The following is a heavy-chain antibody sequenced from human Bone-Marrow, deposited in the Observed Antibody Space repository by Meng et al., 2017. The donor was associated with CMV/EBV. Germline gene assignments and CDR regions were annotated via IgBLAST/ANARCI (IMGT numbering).Heavy chain of an antibody. CDR3: AKDRSMGIQLWLLGEFDY. D-gene: IGHD5-18*01. Sequence: GESLKISCAASGFTVSSNYMSWVRQAPGKGLEWVSAISGSGGSTYYADSVKGRFTISRDNSKNTLYLQMNSLRAEDTAVYYCAKDRSMGIQLWLLGEFDYWGQGTLVTVSS. CDR2: ISGSGGST. CDR1: GFTVSSNY. V-gene: IGHV3-23*01. J-gene: IGHJ4*02.